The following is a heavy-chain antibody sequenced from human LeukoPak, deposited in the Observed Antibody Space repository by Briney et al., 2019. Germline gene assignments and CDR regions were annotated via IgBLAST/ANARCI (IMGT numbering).Heavy chain of an antibody. D-gene: IGHD1-26*01. Sequence: SQTLSLTCTVSGGSISSGGYYWSWIRQRPGKGLEWIGYISYSGSTYYNPSLKSRVTISVDTSKNQLSLKLSSVTAADTAVYFCARDSGSYYFDYWGQGTLVTVSS. CDR2: ISYSGST. CDR3: ARDSGSYYFDY. J-gene: IGHJ4*02. CDR1: GGSISSGGYY. V-gene: IGHV4-31*03.